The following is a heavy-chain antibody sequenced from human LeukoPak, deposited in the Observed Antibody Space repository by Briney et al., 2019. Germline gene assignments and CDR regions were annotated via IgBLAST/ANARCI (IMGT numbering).Heavy chain of an antibody. CDR1: GFTFSTFA. V-gene: IGHV3-23*01. J-gene: IGHJ4*02. CDR3: AKDGNTLGYCSGGSCYPYYFDY. Sequence: QSGGSLRLSCAASGFTFSTFAMIWVRQPPGKGLEWVSSIFPSGGEIHYADSVRGRFTISRDNSKSTLSLQMNSLRAEDTAVYYCAKDGNTLGYCSGGSCYPYYFDYWGQGTLVTVSS. CDR2: IFPSGGEI. D-gene: IGHD2-15*01.